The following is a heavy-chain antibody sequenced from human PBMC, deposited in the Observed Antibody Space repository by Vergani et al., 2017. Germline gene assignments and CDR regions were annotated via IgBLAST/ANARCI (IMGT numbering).Heavy chain of an antibody. CDR2: IHYSENT. CDR1: FDSIRNLY. J-gene: IGHJ5*02. V-gene: IGHV4-59*11. Sequence: QVQLQESGPGLVKSSETLSLTCSVSFDSIRNLYCNWIRQPPGKGLEWIGSIHYSENTNYNPSLTTRVTISVDTSKNQFSLTLTSVTAADTAVYYCASDTHSGQSADRWGQGILVTVTS. CDR3: ASDTHSGQSADR. D-gene: IGHD5-12*01.